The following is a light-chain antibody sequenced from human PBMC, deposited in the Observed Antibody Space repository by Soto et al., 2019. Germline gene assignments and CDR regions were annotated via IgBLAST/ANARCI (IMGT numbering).Light chain of an antibody. J-gene: IGKJ3*01. CDR1: QSISSY. CDR3: QQSYSTLFT. Sequence: DIQMTQSPSSLSASVGDTVTITCRASQSISSYLNWYQQKPGKAPNLLIYGASSLQSGVPSRFSASGSGTDFSLTISSLQPEDFATYYCQQSYSTLFTFGPGTKVEIK. V-gene: IGKV1-39*01. CDR2: GAS.